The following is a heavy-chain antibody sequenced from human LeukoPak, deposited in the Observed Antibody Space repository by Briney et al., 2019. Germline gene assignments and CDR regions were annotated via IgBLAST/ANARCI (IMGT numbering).Heavy chain of an antibody. J-gene: IGHJ4*02. D-gene: IGHD6-19*01. Sequence: PGRSLRLSCAASGFTFSSYAMHWVRQAPGKGLEWVAVISYDESNKYYADSVKGRFTISRDNSKNTLYLQMNSLRAEDTAVYYCARDRTPPRIAVAGTIDYWGQGTLVTVSS. CDR3: ARDRTPPRIAVAGTIDY. CDR1: GFTFSSYA. CDR2: ISYDESNK. V-gene: IGHV3-30-3*01.